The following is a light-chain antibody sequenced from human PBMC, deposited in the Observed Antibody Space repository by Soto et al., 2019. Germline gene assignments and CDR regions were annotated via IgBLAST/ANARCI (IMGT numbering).Light chain of an antibody. Sequence: QSVLTQSPSFSGAPGQRVTISCTGSRSNIGADYDVHWYQQLPGTAPKLLIYGNTNRPSGVPDRFTGSKSGASASLAITGLQVEDEADYYCQSYDSSLSSSVFGGGTKLTVL. CDR3: QSYDSSLSSSV. V-gene: IGLV1-40*01. CDR1: RSNIGADYD. CDR2: GNT. J-gene: IGLJ3*02.